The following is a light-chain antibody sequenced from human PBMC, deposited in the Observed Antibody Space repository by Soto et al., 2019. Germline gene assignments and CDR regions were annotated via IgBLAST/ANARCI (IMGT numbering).Light chain of an antibody. Sequence: IVLTQSPGTLSLSPGERATLSCRASQSVSSSYLAWYQQKPGQAPRLLVHGASTRATGIPDRFSGSGSGTDFTLTISRLEPEDFAVYYCHQYGSSPLTFGPGTKVDIK. J-gene: IGKJ3*01. V-gene: IGKV3-20*01. CDR3: HQYGSSPLT. CDR1: QSVSSSY. CDR2: GAS.